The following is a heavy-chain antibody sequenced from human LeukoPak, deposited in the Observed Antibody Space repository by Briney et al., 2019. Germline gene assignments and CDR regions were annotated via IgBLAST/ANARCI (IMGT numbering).Heavy chain of an antibody. D-gene: IGHD4-17*01. Sequence: SETLSLTCAVSADSFSSHYWTWIRQPPGKGLEWIGYISYIGSTNYNPSLKSRVTISIDTSKNQFSPKLTSVTAADTAVYYCARDLVTVTKGFDIWGQGTMVSVSS. CDR2: ISYIGST. CDR3: ARDLVTVTKGFDI. J-gene: IGHJ3*02. V-gene: IGHV4-59*11. CDR1: ADSFSSHY.